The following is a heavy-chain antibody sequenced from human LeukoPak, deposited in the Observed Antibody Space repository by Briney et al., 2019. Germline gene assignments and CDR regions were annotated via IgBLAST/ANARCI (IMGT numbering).Heavy chain of an antibody. CDR2: MNPNSGNT. CDR1: GYTFTSYD. V-gene: IGHV1-8*01. J-gene: IGHJ5*02. Sequence: ASVKVSCKASGYTFTSYDINWVRQATGQGLEWMGWMNPNSGNTGYAQKFKGRVTMTRNTSVSTAYLELSSLRSEDTAVYYCAKEWLRGGGIDPWGQGTLVTVSS. D-gene: IGHD3-3*01. CDR3: AKEWLRGGGIDP.